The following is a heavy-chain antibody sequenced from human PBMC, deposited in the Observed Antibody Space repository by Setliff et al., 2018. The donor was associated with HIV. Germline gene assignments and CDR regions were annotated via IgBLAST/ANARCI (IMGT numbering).Heavy chain of an antibody. CDR2: ITPSGAT. Sequence: SETLSLTCTVSGDSISGSNYYWGWIRQAPGKGLEWIGEITPSGATNYLPSLKSRVTMSLDTSKNQFSLKLSSVTAADAAVYYCASRVYYYDSSGYLREEGFDPWGQGTLVTVSS. CDR1: GDSISGSNYY. D-gene: IGHD3-22*01. J-gene: IGHJ5*02. CDR3: ASRVYYYDSSGYLREEGFDP. V-gene: IGHV4-39*01.